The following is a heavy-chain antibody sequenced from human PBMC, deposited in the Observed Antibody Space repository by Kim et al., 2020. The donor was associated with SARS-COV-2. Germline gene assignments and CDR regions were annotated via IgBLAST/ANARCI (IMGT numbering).Heavy chain of an antibody. CDR2: IYYSGST. D-gene: IGHD5-12*01. CDR1: GGSISSYY. CDR3: ARGNVEMATIGFFPSNWFDP. J-gene: IGHJ5*02. Sequence: SETLSLTCTVSGGSISSYYWSWIRQPPGKGLEWIGYIYYSGSTNYNPSLKSRVTISVDTSKNQFSLKLSSVTAADTAVYYCARGNVEMATIGFFPSNWFDPWGQGTLVTVSS. V-gene: IGHV4-59*01.